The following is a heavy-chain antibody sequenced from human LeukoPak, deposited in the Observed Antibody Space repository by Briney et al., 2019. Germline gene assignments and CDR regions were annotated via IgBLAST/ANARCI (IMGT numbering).Heavy chain of an antibody. V-gene: IGHV1-69*05. CDR2: IIPIFGTA. CDR1: GGTFSSNA. D-gene: IGHD3-22*01. Sequence: SVKVSCKASGGTFSSNAISWARQAPGQGLEWMGGIIPIFGTANYAQKFQGRVTITTDESTSTAYMELSSLRSEDTAVYYCARGGRDSSSYYVPDYWGQGTLVTVSS. CDR3: ARGGRDSSSYYVPDY. J-gene: IGHJ4*02.